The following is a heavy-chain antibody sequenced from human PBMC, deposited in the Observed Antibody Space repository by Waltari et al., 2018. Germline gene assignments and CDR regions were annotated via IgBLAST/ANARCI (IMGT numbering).Heavy chain of an antibody. V-gene: IGHV3-53*01. CDR1: GFTVSTNY. CDR2: SDTGVDT. CDR3: ARGWIGTTSLGHDGMDV. D-gene: IGHD4-17*01. J-gene: IGHJ6*02. Sequence: EVQLVESGGGLIQPGGSLRLSCAVSGFTVSTNYMSWVRQAPGKGLEGVSFSDTGVDTDYADSVKGRFSIARDNSKNTLYLQMNSLRVEDTAMYYCARGWIGTTSLGHDGMDVWGQGTTVTVSS.